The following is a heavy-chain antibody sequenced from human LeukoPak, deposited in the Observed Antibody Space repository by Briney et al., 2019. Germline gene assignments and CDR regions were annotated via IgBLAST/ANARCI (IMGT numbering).Heavy chain of an antibody. CDR3: ARGLYYYDSSGYYSSHFVY. CDR2: ISYDGSNK. Sequence: GGSLRLSCAASGFTFSSYAMHWVRQAPGKGLEWVAVISYDGSNKYYADSVKGRFTISRDNSKNTLYLQMNSLRAEDTAVYYCARGLYYYDSSGYYSSHFVYWGQGTLVTVSS. CDR1: GFTFSSYA. D-gene: IGHD3-22*01. J-gene: IGHJ4*02. V-gene: IGHV3-30-3*01.